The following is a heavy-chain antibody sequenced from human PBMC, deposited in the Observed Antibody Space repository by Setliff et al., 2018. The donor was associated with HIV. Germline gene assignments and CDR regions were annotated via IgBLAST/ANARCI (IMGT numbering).Heavy chain of an antibody. Sequence: PSETLSLTCTVSGGSVSSGSYYWSWIRQPPGKGLEWIGYVYCSGSTKHNPSLKSRVTISFDTSKNQFSLKLTSVTAADTAVYYCARYSPRGYTLTGPYWGQGTLVTVSS. D-gene: IGHD6-25*01. J-gene: IGHJ4*02. V-gene: IGHV4-61*01. CDR3: ARYSPRGYTLTGPY. CDR1: GGSVSSGSYY. CDR2: VYCSGST.